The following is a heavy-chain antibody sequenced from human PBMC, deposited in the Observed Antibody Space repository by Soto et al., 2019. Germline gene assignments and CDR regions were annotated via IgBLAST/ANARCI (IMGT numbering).Heavy chain of an antibody. D-gene: IGHD3-22*01. Sequence: SETLSLTCTVSGGSISSYYWSWIRQPPGKGLEWIGYIYYSGSTNYNPSLKSRVTISVDTSKNQFSLKLSSVTAADTAVYYCAREAYYDSSGYYYGFDYWGQGTLVTVSS. J-gene: IGHJ4*02. CDR3: AREAYYDSSGYYYGFDY. CDR2: IYYSGST. CDR1: GGSISSYY. V-gene: IGHV4-59*01.